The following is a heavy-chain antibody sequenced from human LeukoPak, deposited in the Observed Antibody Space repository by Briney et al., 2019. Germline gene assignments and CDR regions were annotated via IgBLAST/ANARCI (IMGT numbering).Heavy chain of an antibody. CDR3: AGGYCSSTSCYGGPGFDY. D-gene: IGHD2-2*01. CDR2: IYHSGST. V-gene: IGHV4-4*02. J-gene: IGHJ4*02. CDR1: GFTFSSHG. Sequence: GSLRLSCAASGFTFSSHGMNWVRQAPGKGLEWIGEIYHSGSTNYNPSLKSRVTISVDKSKNQFSLKLSSVTAADTAVYYCAGGYCSSTSCYGGPGFDYWGQGTLVTVSS.